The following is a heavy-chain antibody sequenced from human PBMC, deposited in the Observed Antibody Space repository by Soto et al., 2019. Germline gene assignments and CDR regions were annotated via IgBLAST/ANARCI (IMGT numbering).Heavy chain of an antibody. CDR3: ARVVVATIKFDY. J-gene: IGHJ4*02. CDR2: IYYSGST. D-gene: IGHD5-12*01. CDR1: GGSISSSSYY. V-gene: IGHV4-39*07. Sequence: PSETLSLTCTVSGGSISSSSYYWGWIRQPPGKGLEWIGSIYYSGSTYYNPSLKSRVTISVDTSKNQFSLKLSSVTAADTAVYYCARVVVATIKFDYWGQGTLVTVSS.